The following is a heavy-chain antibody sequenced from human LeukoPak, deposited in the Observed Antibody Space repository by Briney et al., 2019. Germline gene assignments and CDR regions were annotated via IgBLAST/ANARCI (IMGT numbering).Heavy chain of an antibody. CDR1: GCTFVRHG. V-gene: IGHV1-18*01. D-gene: IGHD1-14*01. CDR2: ISAYDAKT. CDR3: ARDSRSPGPVFSDY. Sequence: ASVMVSCRASGCTFVRHGVNWVRQAPGQGLEWMGWISAYDAKTHYAERLQGRVTMTRDISASTVYMELRSLTSDDTAVYYCARDSRSPGPVFSDYWGQGTLVTVSS. J-gene: IGHJ4*02.